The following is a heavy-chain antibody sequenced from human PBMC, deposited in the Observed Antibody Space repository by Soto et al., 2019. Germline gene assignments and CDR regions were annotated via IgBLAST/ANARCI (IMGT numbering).Heavy chain of an antibody. J-gene: IGHJ6*02. CDR3: AREMVAPENYYYGMDV. D-gene: IGHD2-15*01. V-gene: IGHV3-30-3*01. Sequence: QVQLVESGGGVVQPGRSLRLSCAASGFTFTTYPLHWVRQAPGKGLEWVAIISYDGSYYYYADSVRGRFTISRDNSKNTMEMQRNSLRPEDTAIYYCAREMVAPENYYYGMDVWGQGTTVTVSS. CDR1: GFTFTTYP. CDR2: ISYDGSYY.